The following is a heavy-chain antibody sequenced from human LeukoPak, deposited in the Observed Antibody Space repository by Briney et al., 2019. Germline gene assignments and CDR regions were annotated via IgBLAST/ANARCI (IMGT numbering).Heavy chain of an antibody. CDR3: ARRPLWFGDQKAGFDY. D-gene: IGHD3-10*01. CDR1: GYTFTGYY. J-gene: IGHJ4*02. CDR2: INPNSGGT. Sequence: GASVKVSCKASGYTFTGYYMHWVRQAPGQGLEWMGWINPNSGGTNYAQKFQGRVTMTRDTSISTAYMELSRLRSDDTAVYYCARRPLWFGDQKAGFDYWGQGTLVTVSS. V-gene: IGHV1-2*02.